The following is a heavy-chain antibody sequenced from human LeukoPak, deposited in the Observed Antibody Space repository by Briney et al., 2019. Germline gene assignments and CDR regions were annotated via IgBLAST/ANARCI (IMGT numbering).Heavy chain of an antibody. J-gene: IGHJ3*02. V-gene: IGHV3-23*01. CDR2: ISGSGGST. CDR3: ASTQKQLPESSDAFDI. D-gene: IGHD6-6*01. Sequence: PGGSLRLSCAASGFTFSSYAMSWVRQAPGKGLEWVSAISGSGGSTYYADSVKGRFTISRDNSKNTLYLQMNSLRAEDTAVYYCASTQKQLPESSDAFDIWGQGTMVTVSS. CDR1: GFTFSSYA.